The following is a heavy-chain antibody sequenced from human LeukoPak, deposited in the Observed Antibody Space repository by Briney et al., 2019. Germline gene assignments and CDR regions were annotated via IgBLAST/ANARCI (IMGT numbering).Heavy chain of an antibody. CDR3: ARERPGGGGYYYMDV. Sequence: GGSLRLSCAASGFTFSSYSMNWVRQAPGKGLEWVSSISSSSSYIYYADSVKGRFTISRDSAKNSLYLQMNSLRAEDTAVYYCARERPGGGGYYYMDVWGKGTTVTVSS. V-gene: IGHV3-21*01. CDR1: GFTFSSYS. D-gene: IGHD3-16*01. J-gene: IGHJ6*03. CDR2: ISSSSSYI.